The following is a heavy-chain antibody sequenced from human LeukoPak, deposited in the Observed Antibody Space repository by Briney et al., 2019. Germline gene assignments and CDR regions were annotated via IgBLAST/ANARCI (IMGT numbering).Heavy chain of an antibody. Sequence: GGSLSFSVAASEFTFVCFAMIWAGQAQGKGLKGVSAIRGSSGSTDNADPVEGRFTISSDNSKNTLYLQMHSLRAEDRAVDYCAKDRIRFDYYYGMDVWGQGTTVTVSS. CDR2: IRGSSGST. D-gene: IGHD3-3*01. CDR3: AKDRIRFDYYYGMDV. J-gene: IGHJ6*02. V-gene: IGHV3-23*01. CDR1: EFTFVCFA.